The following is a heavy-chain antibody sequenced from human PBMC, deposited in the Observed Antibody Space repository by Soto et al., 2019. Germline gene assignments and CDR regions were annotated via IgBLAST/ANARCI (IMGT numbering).Heavy chain of an antibody. CDR3: ARGRVEMATKPPSGKGMDV. V-gene: IGHV1-69*13. D-gene: IGHD5-12*01. J-gene: IGHJ6*02. Sequence: GASVKVSCKASGGTFSSYAISWVRQAPGQGLEWMGGIIPIFGTANYAQKFQGRVTITADESTSTAYMELSSLRSEDTAVYYCARGRVEMATKPPSGKGMDVWGQGTTVTVSS. CDR2: IIPIFGTA. CDR1: GGTFSSYA.